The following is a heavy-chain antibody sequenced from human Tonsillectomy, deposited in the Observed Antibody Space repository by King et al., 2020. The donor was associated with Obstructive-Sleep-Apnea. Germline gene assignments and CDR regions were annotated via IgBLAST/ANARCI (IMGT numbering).Heavy chain of an antibody. Sequence: VQLVESGGGLVKPGGSLRLSCEVSGFTFSDAWMSWVRQAPGKGLEWVGRIKSKIGGGTTNYAAPVKGRLTISRDVSQNTVYLQMNSLKTEDTAVYFCAHIIVVPAALHHWGQGTLVTVSS. V-gene: IGHV3-15*01. J-gene: IGHJ5*02. CDR2: IKSKIGGGTT. CDR1: GFTFSDAW. CDR3: AHIIVVPAALHH. D-gene: IGHD2-2*02.